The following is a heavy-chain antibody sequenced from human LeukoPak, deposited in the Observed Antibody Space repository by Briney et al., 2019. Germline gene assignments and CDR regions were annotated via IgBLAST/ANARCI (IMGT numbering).Heavy chain of an antibody. D-gene: IGHD2-15*01. CDR1: GFTFSSYW. V-gene: IGHV3-7*03. J-gene: IGHJ4*02. CDR3: ARLFSGGAYYFDY. Sequence: GGSLRLSCTASGFTFSSYWMSWVRKAQWKGLERVANIKQDGSGISYVDSAMGRFTISRDNAKNSLYLQMNSLRAEDTAVYYCARLFSGGAYYFDYWGQGTLVTVSS. CDR2: IKQDGSGI.